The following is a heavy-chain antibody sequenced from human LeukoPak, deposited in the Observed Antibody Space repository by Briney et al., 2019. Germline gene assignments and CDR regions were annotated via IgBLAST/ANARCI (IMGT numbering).Heavy chain of an antibody. V-gene: IGHV1-46*01. CDR1: GYTFTAYY. D-gene: IGHD4-11*01. CDR2: ISPSGGST. CDR3: TRDREVTTVTKGLFGY. J-gene: IGHJ4*02. Sequence: ASVKVSCKASGYTFTAYYMHWVRQAPGQGLEWMVIISPSGGSTSYAQKFQGRVTMTRDTSTSTVYMELSSLRSEDTAVYYCTRDREVTTVTKGLFGYWGQGTLVTVSS.